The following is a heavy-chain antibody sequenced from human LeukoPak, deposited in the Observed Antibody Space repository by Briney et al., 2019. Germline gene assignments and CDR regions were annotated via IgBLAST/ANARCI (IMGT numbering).Heavy chain of an antibody. D-gene: IGHD2-15*01. Sequence: SETLSLTCAVSGGSISSSNWWSWVRQPPGKGLEWIGEIYHSGSTNYNPSLKSRVTISVDKSKNQFSLKLSSVTAADTAVYYCARTATLGLWNFDYWGQGTLVTVSS. V-gene: IGHV4-4*02. J-gene: IGHJ4*02. CDR2: IYHSGST. CDR1: GGSISSSNW. CDR3: ARTATLGLWNFDY.